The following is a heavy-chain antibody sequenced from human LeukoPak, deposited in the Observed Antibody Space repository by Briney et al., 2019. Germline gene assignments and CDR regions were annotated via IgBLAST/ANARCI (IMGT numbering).Heavy chain of an antibody. CDR2: GIT. V-gene: IGHV3-23*01. J-gene: IGHJ3*02. D-gene: IGHD3-3*01. Sequence: GITYYADSVKGGFTISRDNSKNTLYLQMNSLRAEDTAVYYCAKSPVLRFLEWSTAPDAFDIWGQGTMVTVSS. CDR3: AKSPVLRFLEWSTAPDAFDI.